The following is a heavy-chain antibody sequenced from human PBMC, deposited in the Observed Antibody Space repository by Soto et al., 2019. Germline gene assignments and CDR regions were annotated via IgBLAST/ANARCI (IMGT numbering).Heavy chain of an antibody. V-gene: IGHV4-4*07. J-gene: IGHJ5*02. CDR2: MYTKERT. Sequence: QVQLQQSGPGLVKASETLSLTCTVSGGSITNYYWSWIRQPAGEGLEWIGRMYTKERTNYNLSFKSRVTMSVDTSKNQFSLKLNAVTAADTAVYYCARDDYKDGGNNWFDPWGQGTLVTVSS. CDR3: ARDDYKDGGNNWFDP. D-gene: IGHD3-16*01. CDR1: GGSITNYY.